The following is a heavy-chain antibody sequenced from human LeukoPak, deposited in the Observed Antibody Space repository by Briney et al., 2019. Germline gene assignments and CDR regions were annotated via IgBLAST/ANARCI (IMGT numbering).Heavy chain of an antibody. CDR3: ARVGCSSTSCYDYYYMDV. CDR2: INPSGGST. V-gene: IGHV1-46*01. Sequence: ASVKVSCKASGYTFTSYYMHWVRQAPGQGLEWMGIINPSGGSTSYAQKFQGRVTMTRDTSISTAYMELSRLRSDDTAVYYCARVGCSSTSCYDYYYMDVWGKGTTVTVSS. J-gene: IGHJ6*03. D-gene: IGHD2-2*01. CDR1: GYTFTSYY.